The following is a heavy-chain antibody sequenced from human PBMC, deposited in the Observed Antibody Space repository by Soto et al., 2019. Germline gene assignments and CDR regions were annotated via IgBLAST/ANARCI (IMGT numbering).Heavy chain of an antibody. J-gene: IGHJ4*02. V-gene: IGHV1-2*02. Sequence: QVQLVQSGAEVLKVGASVKVSCKAAGYTFTGYYLHWVRLSPGQGLEWLGWINFNTGFTNYAQKFQGRDTMTRDTSITTSFMDLRGLRSDDTAVYYCARESDRPGTYRKSFFDYWGQGTLVTVSS. CDR2: INFNTGFT. D-gene: IGHD3-10*01. CDR1: GYTFTGYY. CDR3: ARESDRPGTYRKSFFDY.